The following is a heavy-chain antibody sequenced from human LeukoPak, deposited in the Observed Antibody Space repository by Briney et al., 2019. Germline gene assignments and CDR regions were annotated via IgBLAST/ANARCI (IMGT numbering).Heavy chain of an antibody. J-gene: IGHJ3*02. CDR3: ARYGVVGATNAFDI. Sequence: SETLSLTCTVSGGSISSSSYYWGWIRQPPGKGLEWIGSIYYSGSTYYNPSLKSRVTISVETSKNQFSLKLSSVTAADTAVYYCARYGVVGATNAFDIWGQGTIVTVSS. D-gene: IGHD1-26*01. CDR1: GGSISSSSYY. CDR2: IYYSGST. V-gene: IGHV4-39*01.